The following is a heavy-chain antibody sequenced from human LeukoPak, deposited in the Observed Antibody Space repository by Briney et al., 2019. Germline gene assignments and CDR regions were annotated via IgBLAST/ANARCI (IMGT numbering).Heavy chain of an antibody. J-gene: IGHJ4*02. CDR2: INHSGST. CDR1: GGSISSSSYY. CDR3: AQDLEYSGSGTPGAFDY. D-gene: IGHD3-10*01. Sequence: SETLSLTCTVSGGSISSSSYYWGWISQPPGKGLERIGDINHSGSTNYNPSLKSRVTISVDTSKNQFSLKLSSVTAADTAVYYCAQDLEYSGSGTPGAFDYWGQGTLVTVSA. V-gene: IGHV4-39*07.